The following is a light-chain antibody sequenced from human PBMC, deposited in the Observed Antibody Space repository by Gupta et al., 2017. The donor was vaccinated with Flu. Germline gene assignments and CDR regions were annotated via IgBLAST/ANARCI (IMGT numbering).Light chain of an antibody. Sequence: QAELTQPPSVSKGLRQTATLTCTGNSNNVGNQGAAWLQQHQGHPPKLLSYRNNHRPSRISERFSASSSGNTASLTITGLQPEDQADYYCSAWDSSLSAWVFGGGTKLTVL. CDR2: RNN. CDR3: SAWDSSLSAWV. V-gene: IGLV10-54*04. CDR1: SNNVGNQG. J-gene: IGLJ3*02.